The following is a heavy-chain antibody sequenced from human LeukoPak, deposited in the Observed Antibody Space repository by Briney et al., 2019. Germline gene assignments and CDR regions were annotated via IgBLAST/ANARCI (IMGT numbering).Heavy chain of an antibody. Sequence: GESLKISFKGSGYSFTSYWIGWVRPMPGKGLEWRGIIYPGDSDTRYSPSFQGQVTISADKSISTAYLQWSSLKASDTAMYYCARAYYYYYDSSGYPDYWGQGTLVTVSS. V-gene: IGHV5-51*01. D-gene: IGHD3-22*01. CDR2: IYPGDSDT. J-gene: IGHJ4*02. CDR1: GYSFTSYW. CDR3: ARAYYYYYDSSGYPDY.